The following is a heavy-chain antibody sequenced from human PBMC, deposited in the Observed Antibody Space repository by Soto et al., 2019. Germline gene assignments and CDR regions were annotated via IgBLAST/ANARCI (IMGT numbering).Heavy chain of an antibody. J-gene: IGHJ4*02. D-gene: IGHD1-1*01. V-gene: IGHV4-4*02. CDR2: IYHSGAS. CDR1: GDYITSRNW. CDR3: VRDLGTGTDY. Sequence: QVQLQESGPGLVKPSGTLSLTCAVSGDYITSRNWWSWVRQAPGKGLEWIGEIYHSGASTYNPSLKSRTTMSVDPSNNHFSLKLTSVTAPDTAVYFCVRDLGTGTDYWGRGTLVTVAS.